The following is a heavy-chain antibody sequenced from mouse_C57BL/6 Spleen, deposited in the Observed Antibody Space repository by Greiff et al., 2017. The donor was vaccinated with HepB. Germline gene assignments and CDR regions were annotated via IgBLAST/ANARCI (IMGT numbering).Heavy chain of an antibody. J-gene: IGHJ4*01. CDR2: IDPSDSYT. CDR3: ARVAYYGSNYAMDY. CDR1: GYTFTSYW. V-gene: IGHV1-69*01. Sequence: VQLQQSGAELVMPGASVKLSCKASGYTFTSYWMHWVKQRPGQGLEWIGEIDPSDSYTNYNQKFKGKSTLTVDKSSSTAYMQLSSLTSEDSAVYYCARVAYYGSNYAMDYWGQGTSVTVSS. D-gene: IGHD1-1*01.